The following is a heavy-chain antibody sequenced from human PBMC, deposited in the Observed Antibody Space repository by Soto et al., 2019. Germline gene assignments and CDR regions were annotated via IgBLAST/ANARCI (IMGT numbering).Heavy chain of an antibody. CDR1: GFTFSNYG. V-gene: IGHV3-33*01. D-gene: IGHD1-26*01. J-gene: IGHJ4*02. CDR2: ILYDGSNK. Sequence: QVQLVETGGDVVQPGRSLRLSCAASGFTFSNYGMHWARQAPGKGLEWVAAILYDGSNKYYADFVKGRFTISRDNSKNTVYLQMNSLRAEDTAVYYCAGGTYYFDYCCQGTLVTVSS. CDR3: AGGTYYFDY.